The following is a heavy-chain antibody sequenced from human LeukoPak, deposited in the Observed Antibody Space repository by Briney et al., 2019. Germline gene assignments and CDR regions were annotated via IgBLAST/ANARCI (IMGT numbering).Heavy chain of an antibody. V-gene: IGHV4-38-2*01. J-gene: IGHJ4*02. CDR2: IYYSGST. CDR3: ASFWSGYYVFDY. Sequence: SETLSLTCAVSGYSISSGYYWGWIRQPPGKGLEWIGSIYYSGSTYYNPSLKSRVTISVDTSKNQFSLKLSSVTAADTAVYYCASFWSGYYVFDYWGQGTLVTVSS. D-gene: IGHD3-3*01. CDR1: GYSISSGYY.